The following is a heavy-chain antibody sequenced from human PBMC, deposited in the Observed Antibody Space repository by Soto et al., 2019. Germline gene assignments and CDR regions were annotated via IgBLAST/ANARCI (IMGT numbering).Heavy chain of an antibody. Sequence: SETLSLTCTVSGGSISSYYWSWIRQPPGKGLEWIGYIYYSGSTYYNPSIKSRVTISVDTSKNQFSLKLSSVTAAETAVYYCARDFYGSGSYSLAFDIWGQGTMVTVSS. V-gene: IGHV4-59*12. J-gene: IGHJ3*02. CDR1: GGSISSYY. CDR2: IYYSGST. D-gene: IGHD3-10*01. CDR3: ARDFYGSGSYSLAFDI.